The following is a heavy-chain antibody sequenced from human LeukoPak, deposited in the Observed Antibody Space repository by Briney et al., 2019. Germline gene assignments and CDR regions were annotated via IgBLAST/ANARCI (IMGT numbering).Heavy chain of an antibody. V-gene: IGHV3-21*01. CDR3: ARDLSLGAPGGFDY. CDR2: ISSSSTYI. Sequence: PGGALRLSCAASGFTFRSYSMNWVGQAPGKGLEWVSTISSSSTYIYYADSVKGRFTISRDNDENSVYLQMDSLRGDDTAVYYCARDLSLGAPGGFDYWGQGTLVTVSS. CDR1: GFTFRSYS. D-gene: IGHD3-16*01. J-gene: IGHJ4*02.